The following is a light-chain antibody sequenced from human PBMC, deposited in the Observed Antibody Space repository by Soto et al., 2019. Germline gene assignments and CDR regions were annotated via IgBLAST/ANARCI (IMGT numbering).Light chain of an antibody. CDR3: QQRSSWPRT. V-gene: IGKV3-11*01. CDR1: QSVGSY. J-gene: IGKJ1*01. CDR2: ETS. Sequence: EIVLIQSPATLSLSPGERATLSCRASQSVGSYLTWYQQKPGQAPRLLIYETSKRATGIPARFSGSGSGTDFTLTISSLEPEDFAVYYCQQRSSWPRTFGQGTKVEIK.